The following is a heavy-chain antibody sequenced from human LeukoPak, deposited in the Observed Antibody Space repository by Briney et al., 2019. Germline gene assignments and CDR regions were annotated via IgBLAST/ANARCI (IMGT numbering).Heavy chain of an antibody. J-gene: IGHJ4*02. CDR2: ISYTGST. CDR3: ARAGYSSSWYLDY. V-gene: IGHV4-59*01. D-gene: IGHD6-13*01. Sequence: PSGTLSITATVSGGSIYSYSWYWFRPAPGEGLRMGGNISYTGSTNDNPSLKGRVTISVDTSKNHFSLKVNSVTPADTAVYFCARAGYSSSWYLDYWGQGTLVTVSS. CDR1: GGSIYSYS.